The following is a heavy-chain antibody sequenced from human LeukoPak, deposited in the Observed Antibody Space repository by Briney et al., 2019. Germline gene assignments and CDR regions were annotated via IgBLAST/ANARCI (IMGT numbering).Heavy chain of an antibody. CDR3: ARDLGGYNWGA. J-gene: IGHJ5*02. V-gene: IGHV4-59*01. CDR2: IYYSGST. Sequence: SETLSLTCTVSGGSISSYYWSWIRQPPGKGLEWIGYIYYSGSTNYNPSLKSRVTISVDTSKNQFSLKLSSVTAADTAVYYCARDLGGYNWGAWGQGTLVTVSS. CDR1: GGSISSYY. D-gene: IGHD5-24*01.